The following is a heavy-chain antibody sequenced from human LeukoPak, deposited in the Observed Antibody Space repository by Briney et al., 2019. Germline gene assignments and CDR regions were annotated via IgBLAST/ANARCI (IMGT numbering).Heavy chain of an antibody. V-gene: IGHV3-7*05. CDR1: GFTFSTYW. J-gene: IGHJ4*02. CDR2: IKQDGSEK. D-gene: IGHD1-26*01. CDR3: ASGTTYGGSYQNFDH. Sequence: GGSLRLSCTASGFTFSTYWMSWVRQAPGKGLEWVANIKQDGSEKYYVDSVKGRFTISRDNAKNSLYLQMNSLRAEDTAVFYCASGTTYGGSYQNFDHWGQGTLVTVSS.